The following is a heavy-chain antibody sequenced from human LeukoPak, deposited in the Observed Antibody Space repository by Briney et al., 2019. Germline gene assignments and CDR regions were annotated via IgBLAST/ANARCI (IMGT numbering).Heavy chain of an antibody. CDR2: IYYSGST. Sequence: SETLSLTCTVSGDSISSSNYYWGWIRQPPGKGLEWIASIYYSGSTNYNPSLKSRVTISVDTSKNQFSLKLSSVTAADTAVYYCARFTLIVGATLEDYWGQGTLVTVSS. CDR3: ARFTLIVGATLEDY. CDR1: GDSISSSNYY. J-gene: IGHJ4*02. V-gene: IGHV4-39*07. D-gene: IGHD1-26*01.